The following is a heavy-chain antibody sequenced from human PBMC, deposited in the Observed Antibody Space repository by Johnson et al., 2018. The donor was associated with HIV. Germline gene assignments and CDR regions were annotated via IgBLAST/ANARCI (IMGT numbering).Heavy chain of an antibody. D-gene: IGHD6-19*01. CDR1: GFTFDDYA. Sequence: VQLVESGGGLVQPGRSLRLSCAASGFTFDDYAMHWVRQAPGKGLEWVSGISWNSGSTYYADSVKGRFTISRDNSKNTLYLQMNRLRAEDTAVYYCARDSPYSSGWHDAFDIWGQGTMVTVSS. V-gene: IGHV3-9*01. CDR3: ARDSPYSSGWHDAFDI. CDR2: ISWNSGST. J-gene: IGHJ3*02.